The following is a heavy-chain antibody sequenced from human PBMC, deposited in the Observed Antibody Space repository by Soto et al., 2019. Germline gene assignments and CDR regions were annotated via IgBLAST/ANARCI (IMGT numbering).Heavy chain of an antibody. CDR3: ARDSSDSWYSPMDP. J-gene: IGHJ5*02. D-gene: IGHD3-22*01. CDR2: VYYTGRT. V-gene: IGHV4-59*02. CDR1: GGSVTNYY. Sequence: PXGTLALTCTVSGGSVTNYYWSWVRQPPGKGLEWIGYVYYTGRTNYNPSLESRVIVSVDTSKNQFSLKLSSVTAADTAVYYCARDSSDSWYSPMDPWGQGILVTVSS.